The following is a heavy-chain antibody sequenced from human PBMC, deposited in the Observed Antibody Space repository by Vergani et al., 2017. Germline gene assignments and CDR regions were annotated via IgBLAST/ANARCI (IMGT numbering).Heavy chain of an antibody. CDR2: VYYSGTT. V-gene: IGHV4-59*05. J-gene: IGHJ5*02. CDR1: GGSFSGYY. D-gene: IGHD3-10*01. Sequence: QVQLQESGPGLVKPSETLYLTCAVYGGSFSGYYWSWIRQPPGKGLEWIGSVYYSGTTYYNPSLKSRVTISVDTSKNQFSLNLTSVTAADTAVYYCEAGTYYIPWSWGQGTLVTVSS. CDR3: EAGTYYIPWS.